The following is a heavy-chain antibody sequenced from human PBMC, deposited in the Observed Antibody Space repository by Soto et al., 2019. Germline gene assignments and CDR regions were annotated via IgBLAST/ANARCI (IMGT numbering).Heavy chain of an antibody. CDR2: ISYDGSNK. CDR1: GFTFSSYG. Sequence: QVQLVESGGGVVQPGRSLRLSCAASGFTFSSYGMHWVRQAPGKGLEWVAVISYDGSNKYYADSVKGRFTISRDNSKNTLYLQMNSLTAEDTAVYYCAKDQGYGISGDDYWGQGTLVTVSS. J-gene: IGHJ4*02. D-gene: IGHD3-9*01. V-gene: IGHV3-30*18. CDR3: AKDQGYGISGDDY.